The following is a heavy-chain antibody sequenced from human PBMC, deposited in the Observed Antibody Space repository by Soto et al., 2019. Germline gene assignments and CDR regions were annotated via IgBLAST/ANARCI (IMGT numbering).Heavy chain of an antibody. CDR2: IYYSGTT. J-gene: IGHJ5*02. V-gene: IGHV4-59*01. D-gene: IGHD3-10*01. CDR1: GGSISSYY. CDR3: AKDGSGSYLNWFDP. Sequence: SETLSLTCTVSGGSISSYYWSWIRQPPGKGLEWIGYIYYSGTTKYNPSLNSRVTISVDTSKNQFSLKLSSVTAADTAVYYCAKDGSGSYLNWFDPWGQGTLVTVSS.